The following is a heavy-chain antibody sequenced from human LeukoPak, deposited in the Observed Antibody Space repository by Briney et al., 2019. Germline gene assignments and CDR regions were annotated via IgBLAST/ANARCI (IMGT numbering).Heavy chain of an antibody. J-gene: IGHJ4*02. CDR1: GFTFSSYG. D-gene: IGHD3-10*01. V-gene: IGHV3-74*01. CDR3: ARVTGSGSYYNPFDY. CDR2: INSDGSST. Sequence: PGGSLRLSCAASGFTFSSYGMHGGRQAPGKGLVWVSRINSDGSSTSYADSVKGGFTISRDNAKNTLYLQMNSLRAEDTAVYYCARVTGSGSYYNPFDYWGQGTLVTVSS.